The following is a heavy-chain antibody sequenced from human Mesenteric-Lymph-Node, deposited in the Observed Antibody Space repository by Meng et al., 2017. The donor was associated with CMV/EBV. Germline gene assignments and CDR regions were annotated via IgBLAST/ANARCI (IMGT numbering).Heavy chain of an antibody. CDR3: VRGSGPRYCSGSGYLGDWIDP. V-gene: IGHV1-18*01. Sequence: NNGITWVRQAPGQGLGWMGWISANNANTNYAQKFHGRVTMTANMSTSTAYMELRSLRSDDTAVYYCVRGSGPRYCSGSGYLGDWIDPWGQGTLVTVSS. CDR2: ISANNANT. CDR1: NNG. D-gene: IGHD2-15*01. J-gene: IGHJ5*02.